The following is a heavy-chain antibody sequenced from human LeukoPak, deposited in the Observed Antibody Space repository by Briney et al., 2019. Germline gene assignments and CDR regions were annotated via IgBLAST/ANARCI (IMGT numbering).Heavy chain of an antibody. V-gene: IGHV3-49*03. J-gene: IGHJ4*02. CDR2: IRSKAYGGTT. CDR3: TRSGYYGSGRVFDY. Sequence: GGSLRLSCTASGFTFGDYAMSWFRQAPGKGLEGVGFIRSKAYGGTTEYAASVKGRFTISRDDSKSIAYLQMNSLKTEDTAVYYCTRSGYYGSGRVFDYWGQGTLVTVSS. CDR1: GFTFGDYA. D-gene: IGHD3-10*01.